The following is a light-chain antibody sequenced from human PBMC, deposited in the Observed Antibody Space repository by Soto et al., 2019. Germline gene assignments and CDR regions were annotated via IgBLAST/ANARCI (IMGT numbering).Light chain of an antibody. Sequence: NFMLTQPHSVSESPGKTVTISCTRSSGSIASNDVQWYQQRPGSSPTTVIYEDNQRPSGVPDRFSGSIDSSSNSASLTISGLKTEDEADYYCQSYHSSKLWVFGGGTKLTVL. CDR3: QSYHSSKLWV. CDR1: SGSIASND. V-gene: IGLV6-57*01. J-gene: IGLJ3*02. CDR2: EDN.